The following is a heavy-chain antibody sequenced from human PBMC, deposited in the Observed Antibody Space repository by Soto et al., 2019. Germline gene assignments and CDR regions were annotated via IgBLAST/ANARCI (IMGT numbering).Heavy chain of an antibody. Sequence: QVQLHESGPGLVKPSQTLSLTCTVSGGSISSGGYFWSWIRHHPGKGLEWMGNIYYSGSTSYNPSLRSRLTISIDLSNSQFSLKLTSVTAADTSVYFCARGQLLLNYWAQGTLVTVSS. V-gene: IGHV4-31*03. J-gene: IGHJ4*02. CDR3: ARGQLLLNY. CDR1: GGSISSGGYF. CDR2: IYYSGST. D-gene: IGHD5-18*01.